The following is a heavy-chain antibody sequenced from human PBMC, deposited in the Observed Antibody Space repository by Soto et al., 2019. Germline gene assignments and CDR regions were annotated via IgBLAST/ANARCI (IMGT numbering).Heavy chain of an antibody. CDR3: ARLAEWEYYDGMDV. D-gene: IGHD1-26*01. V-gene: IGHV3-73*01. CDR1: GFTFSVSA. Sequence: GGSLSLSCAVSGFTFSVSAIHWVRQASGKGLEWVGRIRSKADNYATAYGASVKGRFSISRDDSKNTAYLQMSSLNTEDTAVYYCARLAEWEYYDGMDVWGQGTTVTVSS. J-gene: IGHJ6*02. CDR2: IRSKADNYAT.